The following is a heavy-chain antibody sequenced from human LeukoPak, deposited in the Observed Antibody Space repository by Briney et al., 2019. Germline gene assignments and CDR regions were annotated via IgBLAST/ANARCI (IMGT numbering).Heavy chain of an antibody. D-gene: IGHD3-22*01. CDR2: FDPEDGET. CDR1: GYTLTELS. J-gene: IGHJ5*02. CDR3: ATLQGYYDSSGYWFDP. V-gene: IGHV1-24*01. Sequence: ASVKVSCKVSGYTLTELSMHWVRQAPGKGLEWMGGFDPEDGETIYAQKFQGRATMTEDTSTDTAYMELSSLRSEDTAVYYCATLQGYYDSSGYWFDPWGQGTLVTVSS.